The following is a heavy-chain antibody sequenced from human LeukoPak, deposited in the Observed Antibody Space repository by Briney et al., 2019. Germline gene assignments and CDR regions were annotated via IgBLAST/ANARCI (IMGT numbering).Heavy chain of an antibody. CDR3: ARSPMYNWNDGLYFDY. D-gene: IGHD1-20*01. V-gene: IGHV4-59*12. Sequence: SETLSLTCTVSGGSISSYYWSWIRQPPGKGLEWIGYIYYSGSTNYNPSLKSRVTISVDTSKNQFSLKLSSVTAADTAVYYCARSPMYNWNDGLYFDYWGQGTLVTVSS. CDR2: IYYSGST. J-gene: IGHJ4*02. CDR1: GGSISSYY.